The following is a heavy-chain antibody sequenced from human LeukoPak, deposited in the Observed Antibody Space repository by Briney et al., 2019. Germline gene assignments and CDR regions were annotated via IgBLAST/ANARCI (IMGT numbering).Heavy chain of an antibody. CDR3: AREMGYSSGWYPLDY. J-gene: IGHJ4*02. CDR1: GFTFSSYS. V-gene: IGHV3-21*04. CDR2: ISSSSSYI. D-gene: IGHD6-19*01. Sequence: PGGSLRLSCAASGFTFSSYSMNWVRQAPGKGLEWVSSISSSSSYIYYADSVKGRFTISRDNAKNSLYLQMNSLRAEDTAVYYCAREMGYSSGWYPLDYWGQGTLVTVSS.